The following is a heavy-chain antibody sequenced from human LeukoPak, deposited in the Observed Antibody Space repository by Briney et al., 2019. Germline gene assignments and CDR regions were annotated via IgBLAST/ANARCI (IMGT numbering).Heavy chain of an antibody. Sequence: GGSLRLSCAASGFTFSNAWMNWVRQAPGKGLGWVGRIKSNTDGGTADFATPVKGRFTISRDDSKNTLYLQMNSLKTEDTAVYYCTTDRDDSYFDYWGQGTLVTVSS. CDR3: TTDRDDSYFDY. CDR1: GFTFSNAW. J-gene: IGHJ4*02. V-gene: IGHV3-15*01. D-gene: IGHD3-3*01. CDR2: IKSNTDGGTA.